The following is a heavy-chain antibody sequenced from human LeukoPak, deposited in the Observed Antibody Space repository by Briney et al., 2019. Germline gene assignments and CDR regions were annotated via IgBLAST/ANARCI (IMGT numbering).Heavy chain of an antibody. CDR2: IYLSGTT. V-gene: IGHV4-59*01. D-gene: IGHD4-17*01. CDR1: GGSISTYY. J-gene: IGHJ4*02. Sequence: SETLSPTCTVSGGSISTYYWSWIRQPPGKGLEWMGYIYLSGTTNYNPPLKSRVTMSVDTSKNQLSMKLSSVTAADTAVYYCARGSDFGDCWGQGTLVPVSS. CDR3: ARGSDFGDC.